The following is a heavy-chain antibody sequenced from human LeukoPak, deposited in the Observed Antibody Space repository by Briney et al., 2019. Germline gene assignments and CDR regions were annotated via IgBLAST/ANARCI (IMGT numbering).Heavy chain of an antibody. CDR1: GFTFSSYS. Sequence: GGSLRLSCAASGFTFSSYSMNWVRQAPGKGLEWVSSISSSSSYIYYADSVKGRFTISRDNAKNSLYLQMNSLRAEDTAVYYCARGGRAAVAGTFYWGQGTLVTVSS. V-gene: IGHV3-21*01. J-gene: IGHJ4*02. D-gene: IGHD6-19*01. CDR2: ISSSSSYI. CDR3: ARGGRAAVAGTFY.